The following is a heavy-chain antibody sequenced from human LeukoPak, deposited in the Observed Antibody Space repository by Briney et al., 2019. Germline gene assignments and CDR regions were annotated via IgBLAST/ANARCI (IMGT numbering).Heavy chain of an antibody. V-gene: IGHV3-23*01. J-gene: IGHJ4*02. CDR3: AKGSWIQLWLIDY. CDR2: ISGRGGST. CDR1: GFTFSSYA. Sequence: GGSLRLSCAASGFTFSSYAMSWVRQAPGKGLECVSAISGRGGSTYYADSVKGRFTIPRDNSKNTLYLQMNSLRAEDTAVYYCAKGSWIQLWLIDYWGQGTLVTVSS. D-gene: IGHD5-18*01.